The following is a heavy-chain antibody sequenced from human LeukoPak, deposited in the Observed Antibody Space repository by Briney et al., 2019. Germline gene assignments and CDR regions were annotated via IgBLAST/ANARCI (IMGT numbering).Heavy chain of an antibody. V-gene: IGHV3-23*01. CDR3: AKDRSY. CDR2: ISNSGDTT. J-gene: IGHJ4*02. CDR1: GLTFSTYA. Sequence: GGSLRLSCAASGLTFSTYAMTWVRQAPGKGLEWVSAISNSGDTTYYADSVKGRFTVSRDNSKNTLYLQLNSLRAEDMAVYYCAKDRSYWGQGTLVTVSS.